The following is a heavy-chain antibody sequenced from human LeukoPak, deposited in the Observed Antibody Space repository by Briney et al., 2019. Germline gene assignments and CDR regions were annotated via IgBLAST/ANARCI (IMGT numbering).Heavy chain of an antibody. V-gene: IGHV3-21*01. CDR1: QFAFSSSS. CDR3: ARDEETVAGLNGFDL. D-gene: IGHD6-19*01. CDR2: ITSGSKYI. J-gene: IGHJ4*02. Sequence: PGGSLRLSCAASQFAFSSSSMNWFRQAPGKGLEWVASITSGSKYIFYADSVKGRYTISRDNAENSLFLQMNSLRAEDTGVYYCARDEETVAGLNGFDLWGQGTLVTVSS.